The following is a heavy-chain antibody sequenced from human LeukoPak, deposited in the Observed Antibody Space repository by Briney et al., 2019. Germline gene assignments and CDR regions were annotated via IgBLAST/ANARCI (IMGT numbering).Heavy chain of an antibody. V-gene: IGHV3-53*05. CDR1: GFTVSSSY. CDR3: ARERTPLSGSNGGFDY. D-gene: IGHD1-26*01. J-gene: IGHJ4*02. Sequence: GGSLRLSCAASGFTVSSSYMSWVRQAPGKGLEWVPVLYSGGHTDYAVSVRGRFTISRDTSTNTVSLQMNSLRAEDTAVYYCARERTPLSGSNGGFDYWGQGTLVTVSS. CDR2: LYSGGHT.